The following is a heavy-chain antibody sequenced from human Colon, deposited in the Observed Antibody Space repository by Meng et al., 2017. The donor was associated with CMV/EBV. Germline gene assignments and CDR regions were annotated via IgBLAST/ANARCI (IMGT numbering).Heavy chain of an antibody. V-gene: IGHV3-21*01. Sequence: GESLKISCAASGFIFSSYTMNWVRQAPGKGLEWVSSIPFSRNSIYYADSVKGRFTISRDIAKNSLFLQMNSLGADDTAVYYCARDGGWYEYYFDYWGQGILVTVSS. J-gene: IGHJ4*02. D-gene: IGHD6-13*01. CDR1: GFIFSSYT. CDR3: ARDGGWYEYYFDY. CDR2: IPFSRNSI.